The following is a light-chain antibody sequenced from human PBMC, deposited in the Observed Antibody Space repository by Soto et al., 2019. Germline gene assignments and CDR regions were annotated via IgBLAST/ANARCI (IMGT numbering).Light chain of an antibody. V-gene: IGKV4-1*01. CDR3: QQYDSDPST. CDR2: WAS. CDR1: HSVLYSSHNQNY. J-gene: IGKJ2*02. Sequence: DIVMTQSPDSLTVSRGERAAVNCKSSHSVLYSSHNQNYLAWYQQRPGQPPKVLIYWASTRESGVPERFSGSGGVTDLTRTTTSMQAEDVAVYYCQQYDSDPSTFGQGNKREIK.